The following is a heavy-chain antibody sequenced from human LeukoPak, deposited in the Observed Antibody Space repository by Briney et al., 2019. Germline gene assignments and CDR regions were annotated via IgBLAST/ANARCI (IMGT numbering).Heavy chain of an antibody. V-gene: IGHV3-23*01. CDR1: GFTFSSYA. D-gene: IGHD3-16*01. CDR3: AKTNDYVWGSAPYYFDY. CDR2: ISGSGGST. J-gene: IGHJ4*02. Sequence: GGSLRLSCAASGFTFSSYAMSWVRQAPGKGLEWVSAISGSGGSTYYADSVKGRFTISRDNSKNTLYLQMNSLRAEDTAVYYCAKTNDYVWGSAPYYFDYWGQGTLVTVSS.